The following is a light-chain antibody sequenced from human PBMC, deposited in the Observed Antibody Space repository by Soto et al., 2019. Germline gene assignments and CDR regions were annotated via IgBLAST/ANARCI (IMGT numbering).Light chain of an antibody. CDR3: QSYDSRLSGYV. J-gene: IGLJ1*01. CDR1: SSNIGAGYE. Sequence: QSVLTQPPSVSEAPGQRVTISCTGSSSNIGAGYEAHWYQQVPGTAPKLLIYEKNNRPSGVPDRFSGSKSGTSASLAITGLQAEDEADYYCQSYDSRLSGYVFGTGTKLTVL. V-gene: IGLV1-40*01. CDR2: EKN.